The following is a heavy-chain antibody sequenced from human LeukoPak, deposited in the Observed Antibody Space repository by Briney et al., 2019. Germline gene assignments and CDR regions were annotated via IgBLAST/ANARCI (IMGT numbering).Heavy chain of an antibody. Sequence: GGSLRLSCAASGFTFRTYWMHWVRQAPGKGLVWVSRIHSDGSSTSYADFVKGRFTISRDNAKNTLYLHMNSLRAEDTAVYYCVRDEGTPWQRFAPGGQGPLVTVSS. J-gene: IGHJ5*02. CDR2: IHSDGSST. CDR1: GFTFRTYW. V-gene: IGHV3-74*01. CDR3: VRDEGTPWQRFAP.